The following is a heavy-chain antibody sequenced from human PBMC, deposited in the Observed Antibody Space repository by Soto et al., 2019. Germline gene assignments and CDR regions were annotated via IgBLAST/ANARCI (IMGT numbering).Heavy chain of an antibody. CDR2: IRSKSGGGTT. J-gene: IGHJ4*02. CDR1: GFNFADAW. CDR3: VADTPGASSFADY. Sequence: EVQLVDSGGGLVKPGGSLTLSCAASGFNFADAWMTWVSQAPGKGLEWVGRIRSKSGGGTTDYATPVNGRFSISRDDAKETLYLQMSSLRTDDTAVYFCVADTPGASSFADYWGQGILVTVSA. D-gene: IGHD2-2*01. V-gene: IGHV3-15*07.